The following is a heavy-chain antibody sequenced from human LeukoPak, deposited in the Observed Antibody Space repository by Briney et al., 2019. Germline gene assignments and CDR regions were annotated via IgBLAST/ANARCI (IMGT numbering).Heavy chain of an antibody. CDR3: AREVVPAAPGDY. CDR1: GYTFTGYY. CDR2: INPNSGGT. D-gene: IGHD2-2*01. Sequence: ASVKVSCKASGYTFTGYYMHWVRQAPGQGLEWVGWINPNSGGTNYAQKVQGRVTMTRDTSISTAYMELSRLRSDDTAVYYCAREVVPAAPGDYWGQGTLVTVSS. J-gene: IGHJ4*02. V-gene: IGHV1-2*02.